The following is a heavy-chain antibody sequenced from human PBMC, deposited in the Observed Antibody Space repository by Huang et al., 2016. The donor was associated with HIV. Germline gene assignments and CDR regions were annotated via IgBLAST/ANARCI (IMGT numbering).Heavy chain of an antibody. CDR2: ISALNGDT. CDR3: ARGGLRWAYYFDY. CDR1: GYTFTNYG. D-gene: IGHD4-17*01. V-gene: IGHV1-18*04. J-gene: IGHJ4*02. Sequence: QVQLVQSGAELKKPGASVKVSCKAAGYTFTNYGIGWVRQAPGQGPEWMGWISALNGDTNYVGKFQGRVTMTKDTSTSTAHMELRGLRSDDTAVYYCARGGLRWAYYFDYWGQGTLVSVSS.